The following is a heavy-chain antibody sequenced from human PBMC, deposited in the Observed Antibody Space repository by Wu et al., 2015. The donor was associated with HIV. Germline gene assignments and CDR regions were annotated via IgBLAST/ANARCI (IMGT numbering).Heavy chain of an antibody. J-gene: IGHJ4*02. CDR2: INPNSGGT. CDR1: GYTFTGYY. Sequence: QVQLVQSGAEVKKPGASVKVSCKASGYTFTGYYMHWVRQAPGQGLEWMGWINPNSGGTNYAQKFQGRVTMTRDTSISTAYMELSRLRSDDTAVYYCARDFVPNSYGFGGYFDYWGQGTLVTVSS. D-gene: IGHD5-18*01. CDR3: ARDFVPNSYGFGGYFDY. V-gene: IGHV1-2*02.